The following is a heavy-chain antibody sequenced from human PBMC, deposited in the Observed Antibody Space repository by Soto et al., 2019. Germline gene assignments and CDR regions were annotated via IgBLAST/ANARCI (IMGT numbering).Heavy chain of an antibody. CDR2: MNSDGSST. CDR3: ARVGVDTTVVDGGYSYYGMDV. Sequence: GFLRLSRVDPGFTFLSYWMHWRRQFPGKGLMWFSPMNSDGSSTKYADDVKGRFTICRDNANNTLYLQMSSLRDEDTAVYYCARVGVDTTVVDGGYSYYGMDVWGQGTTVTVSS. J-gene: IGHJ6*02. CDR1: GFTFLSYW. V-gene: IGHV3-74*03. D-gene: IGHD5-18*01.